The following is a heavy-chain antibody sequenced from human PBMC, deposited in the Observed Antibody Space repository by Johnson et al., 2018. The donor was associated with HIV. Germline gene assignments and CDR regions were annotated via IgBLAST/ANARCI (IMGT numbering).Heavy chain of an antibody. CDR1: GFTFSSYA. V-gene: IGHV3-30*04. CDR3: AREARGLWRLRLGELSFLPNLHAFDI. D-gene: IGHD3-16*02. CDR2: ISYDGSNK. Sequence: QVQLVESGGGVVQPGRSLRLSCAASGFTFSSYAMHWVRQAPGKGLEWLTVISYDGSNKYYADSVKGRFTISRDNSKNTLYLQMNSLRAEDTAVYYCAREARGLWRLRLGELSFLPNLHAFDIWGQGTMVTVSS. J-gene: IGHJ3*02.